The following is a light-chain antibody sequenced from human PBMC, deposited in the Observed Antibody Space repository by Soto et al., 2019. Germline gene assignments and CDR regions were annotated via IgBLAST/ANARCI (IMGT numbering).Light chain of an antibody. V-gene: IGKV3D-20*02. Sequence: EVVVTKSPGTLYLSPGERATLSCRASQSVSSSYLAWYQQKPGQAPRLVIYDASNRATGIPDRFSGSGPGTEFTLTINSLEPEDSAVYYCQQRSTWPRTFGGGTMVDVK. J-gene: IGKJ4*01. CDR1: QSVSSSY. CDR2: DAS. CDR3: QQRSTWPRT.